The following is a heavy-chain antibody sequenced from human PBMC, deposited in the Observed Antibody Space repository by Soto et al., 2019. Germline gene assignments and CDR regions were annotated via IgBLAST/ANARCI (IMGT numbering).Heavy chain of an antibody. CDR1: GFTFSSYG. CDR3: AREYSDYGDYVRALRYYGMDV. CDR2: IWYDGSNK. Sequence: GGSLRLSCAASGFTFSSYGMHWVRQAPGKGLEWVAVIWYDGSNKYYADSVKGRFTISRDNSKNTLYLQMNSLRAEDTAVYYCAREYSDYGDYVRALRYYGMDVWGQGTTVTVSS. D-gene: IGHD4-17*01. V-gene: IGHV3-33*01. J-gene: IGHJ6*02.